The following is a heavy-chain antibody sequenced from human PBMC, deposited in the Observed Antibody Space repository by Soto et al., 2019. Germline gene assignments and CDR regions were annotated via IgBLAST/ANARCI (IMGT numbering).Heavy chain of an antibody. J-gene: IGHJ4*02. CDR1: GFSFSSYW. D-gene: IGHD2-15*01. CDR3: ARDHFGGNTDY. V-gene: IGHV3-74*01. CDR2: INGAGSNT. Sequence: EVQLVESGGDLVQPGGSLRLSCVASGFSFSSYWIHWVRHVPGKGLVWVSRINGAGSNTDYADSMKGRFTISRDNTKNTLYLQMNSLRADDTAVYYCARDHFGGNTDYWGQGTLVTVSS.